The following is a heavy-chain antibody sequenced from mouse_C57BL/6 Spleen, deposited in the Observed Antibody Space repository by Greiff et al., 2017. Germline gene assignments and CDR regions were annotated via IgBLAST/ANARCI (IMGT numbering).Heavy chain of an antibody. CDR2: INPGSGGT. CDR1: GYAFTNYL. J-gene: IGHJ2*01. V-gene: IGHV1-54*01. CDR3: AKNGGCRFCH. D-gene: IGHD6-1*01. Sequence: VQLQQSGAELVRPGTSVKVSCKASGYAFTNYLIEWVKQRPGQGLEWIGVINPGSGGTNYNEKFQGKATLTADKSSSTSYIQLSSLTSEDSAVYFCAKNGGCRFCHRGQGTTLTVSS.